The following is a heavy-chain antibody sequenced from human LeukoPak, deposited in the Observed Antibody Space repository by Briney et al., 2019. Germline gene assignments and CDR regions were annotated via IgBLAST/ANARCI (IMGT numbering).Heavy chain of an antibody. D-gene: IGHD3-10*01. J-gene: IGHJ4*02. Sequence: DPGGSLRLSCAASGFTFSSYAMHWVRQAPGKGLEWVAVISYDGSNKYYADSVKGRFTISRGNSKNTLYLQMNSLRAEDTAVYYCARDPVRGVISYYFDYWGQGTLVTVSS. CDR3: ARDPVRGVISYYFDY. CDR2: ISYDGSNK. CDR1: GFTFSSYA. V-gene: IGHV3-30*04.